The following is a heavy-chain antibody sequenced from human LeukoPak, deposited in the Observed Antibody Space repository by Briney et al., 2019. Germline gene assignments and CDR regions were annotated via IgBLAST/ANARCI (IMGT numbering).Heavy chain of an antibody. CDR2: ISSDGNNK. Sequence: GGSLRLSCAASGFTFSTSSMHWVRQTPGKGLDWVALISSDGNNKYYANSVKGRFTISRDNSKNTLSLQMNSLRDDDTAVYYCARATVHYGSDLYHFDYWGQGSLVTVSS. D-gene: IGHD6-19*01. V-gene: IGHV3-30-3*01. CDR3: ARATVHYGSDLYHFDY. J-gene: IGHJ4*02. CDR1: GFTFSTSS.